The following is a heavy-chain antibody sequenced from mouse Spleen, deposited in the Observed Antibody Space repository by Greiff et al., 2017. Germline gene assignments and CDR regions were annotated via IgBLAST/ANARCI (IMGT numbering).Heavy chain of an antibody. V-gene: IGHV1-55*01. J-gene: IGHJ3*01. CDR3: ARSETMITTWFAY. CDR2: IYPGSGST. D-gene: IGHD2-4*01. CDR1: GYTFTSYW. Sequence: QVQLQQSGAELVKPGASVKMSCKASGYTFTSYWITWVKQRPGQGLEWIGDIYPGSGSTNYNEKFKSKATLTVDTSSSTAYMQLSSLTSEDSAVYYCARSETMITTWFAYWGQGTLVTVSA.